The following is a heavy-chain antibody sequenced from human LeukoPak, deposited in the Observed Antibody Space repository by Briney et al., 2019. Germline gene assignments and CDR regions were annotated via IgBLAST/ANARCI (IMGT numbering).Heavy chain of an antibody. D-gene: IGHD3-3*01. Sequence: GXXXKISCKGSGYTFSSYWIGWVRQMPGKGLEGMGIIYPGDSDTRYSPSLQGQVTISVDTSIGTAYLQWSSLKASDTAIYYCARQNDFRLDYWGQGTLVTVSS. J-gene: IGHJ4*02. CDR2: IYPGDSDT. CDR3: ARQNDFRLDY. V-gene: IGHV5-51*01. CDR1: GYTFSSYW.